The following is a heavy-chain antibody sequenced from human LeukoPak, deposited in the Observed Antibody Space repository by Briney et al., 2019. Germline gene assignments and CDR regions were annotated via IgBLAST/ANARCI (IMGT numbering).Heavy chain of an antibody. CDR2: ISYDGSNK. CDR1: GFTFSSYG. D-gene: IGHD5-24*01. J-gene: IGHJ4*02. Sequence: PGGSLRLSCAASGFTFSSYGMHWVRQAPGKGLEWVAVISYDGSNKYYADSVKGRFTISRDNPKNTLYLQMNSLRAEDTAVYYCAKEGEWLQAFDYWGQGTLVTVSS. V-gene: IGHV3-30*18. CDR3: AKEGEWLQAFDY.